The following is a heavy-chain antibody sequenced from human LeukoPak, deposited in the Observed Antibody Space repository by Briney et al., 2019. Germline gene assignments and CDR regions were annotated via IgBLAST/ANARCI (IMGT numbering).Heavy chain of an antibody. Sequence: SETLSLTCTVSGGSISSGSNYWSWIRQPAGKGLEWIGRIYTSGSTNYNPSLKSRVTISVDTSKNQFSLKLSSVTAADTAVYYCARSDYYGSGSGAFDIWGQGTMVTVSS. CDR3: ARSDYYGSGSGAFDI. CDR2: IYTSGST. CDR1: GGSISSGSNY. J-gene: IGHJ3*02. V-gene: IGHV4-61*02. D-gene: IGHD3-10*01.